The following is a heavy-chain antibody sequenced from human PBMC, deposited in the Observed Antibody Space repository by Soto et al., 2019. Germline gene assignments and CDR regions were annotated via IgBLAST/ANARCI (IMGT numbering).Heavy chain of an antibody. CDR2: IYWNDDK. V-gene: IGHV2-5*01. Sequence: SVPTLVNPTQTLTLTCTFSGFSLSTSGVGVGWIRQPPGKALEWLALIYWNDDKWYRPSLKSRLTVTKDTSKNQVVLTMANMDPVDSGTYYCAHTVAYSSTWNYFDYWGHGTPVTVSS. D-gene: IGHD6-13*01. CDR3: AHTVAYSSTWNYFDY. CDR1: GFSLSTSGVG. J-gene: IGHJ4*01.